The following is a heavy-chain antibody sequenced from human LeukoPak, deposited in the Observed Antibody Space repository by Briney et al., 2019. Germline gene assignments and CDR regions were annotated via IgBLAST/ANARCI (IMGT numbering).Heavy chain of an antibody. CDR2: ISSSSGYI. V-gene: IGHV3-21*01. Sequence: GGSLRLSCAASGFTFNSYSMNWVRETRGKGLEWVSSISSSSGYINYADSVKGRFTVSRDNAKNSLYLQMNSLRAEDTAVYYCARDSGYCSSTGCYVHYFDYWGQGTLVTVSS. D-gene: IGHD2-2*01. CDR1: GFTFNSYS. CDR3: ARDSGYCSSTGCYVHYFDY. J-gene: IGHJ4*02.